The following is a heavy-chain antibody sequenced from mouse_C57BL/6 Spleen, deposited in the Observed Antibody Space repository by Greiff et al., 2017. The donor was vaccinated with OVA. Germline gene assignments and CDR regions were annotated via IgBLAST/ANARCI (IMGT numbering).Heavy chain of an antibody. Sequence: EVKVEESGPGLVKPSQSLSLTCSVTGYSITSGYYWNWIRQFPGNKLEWMGYISYDGSNNYNPSLKNRISITRDTSKNQFFLKLNSVTTEDTATYYCARDRGFDYWGQGTTLTVSS. D-gene: IGHD3-3*01. V-gene: IGHV3-6*01. J-gene: IGHJ2*01. CDR2: ISYDGSN. CDR1: GYSITSGYY. CDR3: ARDRGFDY.